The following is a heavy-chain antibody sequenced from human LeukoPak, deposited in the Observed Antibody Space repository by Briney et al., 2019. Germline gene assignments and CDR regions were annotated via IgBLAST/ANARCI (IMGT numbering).Heavy chain of an antibody. CDR2: IYYSGST. D-gene: IGHD3-22*01. CDR1: GGSISSGGYS. V-gene: IGHV4-30-4*07. CDR3: ARHSGITMIVVDP. Sequence: SETLSLTCAVSGGSISSGGYSWSWIRQPPGKGLEWIGFIYYSGSTYYNPSLKSRVTISVDTSKNQFSLKLSSVTAADTAVYYRARHSGITMIVVDPWGQGTLVTVSS. J-gene: IGHJ5*02.